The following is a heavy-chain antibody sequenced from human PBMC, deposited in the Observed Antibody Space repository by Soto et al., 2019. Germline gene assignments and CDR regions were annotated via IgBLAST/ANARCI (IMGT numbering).Heavy chain of an antibody. D-gene: IGHD6-13*01. V-gene: IGHV1-3*01. CDR2: INAGNGNT. J-gene: IGHJ4*02. Sequence: GASVKVSCKASGYTFTSYAMHWVRQAPGQRLEWMGWINAGNGNTKHSQKLQGRVTITTDTSASTAYMELSSLRSEDTAVYYCARDVAAADYWGQGTLVT. CDR1: GYTFTSYA. CDR3: ARDVAAADY.